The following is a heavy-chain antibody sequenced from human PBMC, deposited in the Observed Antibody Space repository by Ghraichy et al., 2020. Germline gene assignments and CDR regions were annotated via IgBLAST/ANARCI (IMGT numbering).Heavy chain of an antibody. CDR1: GFAFSSYW. CDR2: IKQDGSVG. V-gene: IGHV3-7*03. D-gene: IGHD3-22*01. J-gene: IGHJ4*02. CDR3: ARDMHSSGSYHYFDY. Sequence: ETLSLTCAASGFAFSSYWMSWVRQAPGKGLEWVANIKQDGSVGYYVDSLKGRFTISRDNAKNSLYLEMNSLRAEDTVVYYCARDMHSSGSYHYFDYWGQGTLVTVSS.